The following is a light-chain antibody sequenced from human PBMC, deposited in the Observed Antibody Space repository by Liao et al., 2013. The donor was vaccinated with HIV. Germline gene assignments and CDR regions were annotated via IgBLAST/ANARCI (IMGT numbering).Light chain of an antibody. V-gene: IGLV3-21*04. CDR1: NLATKG. J-gene: IGLJ1*01. CDR3: QVWDSSSDHGNV. Sequence: SYALTQQPSVSVAPGKTARISCGGNNLATKGVHWYQQKPGQSPVLVIYYNTDRPSGIPERFSGSASKNTATLTISRVVAGDEADYYCQVWDSSSDHGNVFGTGTKVTVL. CDR2: YNT.